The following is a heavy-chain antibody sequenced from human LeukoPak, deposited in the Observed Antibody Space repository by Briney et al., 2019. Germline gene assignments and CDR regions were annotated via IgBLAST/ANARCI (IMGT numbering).Heavy chain of an antibody. CDR3: ARESSDWFSDAFDI. CDR2: ISSSSSYI. J-gene: IGHJ3*02. V-gene: IGHV3-21*01. D-gene: IGHD6-19*01. CDR1: GFTFSSYS. Sequence: GGSLRLSCAASGFTFSSYSMNWVRQAPGKGLEWVSSISSSSSYIYYADSVKGRFTISRDNAKNFLYLQMNSLRAEDTAVYYCARESSDWFSDAFDIWGQGTVVTVSS.